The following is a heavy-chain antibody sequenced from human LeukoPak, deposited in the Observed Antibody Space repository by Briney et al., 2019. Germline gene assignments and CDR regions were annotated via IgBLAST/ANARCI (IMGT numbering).Heavy chain of an antibody. J-gene: IGHJ4*02. V-gene: IGHV4-4*02. CDR3: ARDRVGVRAFDY. CDR1: GGSISSTNW. Sequence: SETLSLTCAVSGGSISSTNWWRWVRQPPGKGLEWIGEIYHSGSTNYNPSLKSRVTISADKSKNQFSLKLTYVTAADTAVYYCARDRVGVRAFDYWGQGTLVTVSS. D-gene: IGHD3-10*01. CDR2: IYHSGST.